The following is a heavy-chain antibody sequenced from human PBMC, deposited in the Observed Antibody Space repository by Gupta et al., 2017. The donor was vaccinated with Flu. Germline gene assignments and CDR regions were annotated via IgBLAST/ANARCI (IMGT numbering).Heavy chain of an antibody. CDR1: GGSFSGYY. CDR3: ARGLTYYPLDY. Sequence: QVQLQQWGAGLLKPSETLSLSCAVYGGSFSGYYWVWIRQPPGKGLEWIGEINHSGGTNNNPSLKSRVTISVDTSKKQLSLKLYSVTAADTAVYYCARGLTYYPLDYWGQGTLVTVSS. V-gene: IGHV4-34*01. J-gene: IGHJ4*02. D-gene: IGHD3-10*01. CDR2: INHSGGT.